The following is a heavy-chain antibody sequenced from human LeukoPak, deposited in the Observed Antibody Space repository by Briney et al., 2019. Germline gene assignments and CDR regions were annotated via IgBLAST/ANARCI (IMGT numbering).Heavy chain of an antibody. J-gene: IGHJ5*02. CDR2: INSDGRSI. CDR3: AGAWGESHYYGPGTFDH. D-gene: IGHD3-10*01. V-gene: IGHV3-74*01. Sequence: GGSLRLSCAASGFNISNYWMHWVRQVPGKGLVWVSRINSDGRSISYADSVKGRFTISRDNAKNTLYLQMNSLRAEDTAVYYCAGAWGESHYYGPGTFDHWGQGTLVTVSS. CDR1: GFNISNYW.